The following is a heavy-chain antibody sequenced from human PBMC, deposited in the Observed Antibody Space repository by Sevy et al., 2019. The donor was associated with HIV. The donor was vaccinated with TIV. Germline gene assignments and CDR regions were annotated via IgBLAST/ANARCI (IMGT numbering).Heavy chain of an antibody. Sequence: ASVKVSCKASGYTFTGYYMHWVRQAPGQGLEWMGWINPNSGGTNYAQKFQGRVTMIRDTSISTAYMELSRLRSDDTAGYYCATDYGDYDSSGGYWGQGTLVTVSS. CDR1: GYTFTGYY. D-gene: IGHD4-17*01. J-gene: IGHJ4*02. CDR2: INPNSGGT. V-gene: IGHV1-2*02. CDR3: ATDYGDYDSSGGY.